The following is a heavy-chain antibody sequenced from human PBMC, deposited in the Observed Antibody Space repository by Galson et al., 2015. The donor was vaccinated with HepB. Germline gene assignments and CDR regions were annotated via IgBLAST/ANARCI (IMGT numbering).Heavy chain of an antibody. CDR2: ISYDGSNK. D-gene: IGHD5-24*01. J-gene: IGHJ6*02. V-gene: IGHV3-30-3*01. CDR1: GFTFSSYA. Sequence: SLRLSCAASGFTFSSYAMHWVRQAPGKGLEWVAVISYDGSNKYYADSVKGRFTISRDNSKYTLYLQMNSLRAEDTAVYYCAREARDGYIRDYYYGMDVWGQGTTVTVSS. CDR3: AREARDGYIRDYYYGMDV.